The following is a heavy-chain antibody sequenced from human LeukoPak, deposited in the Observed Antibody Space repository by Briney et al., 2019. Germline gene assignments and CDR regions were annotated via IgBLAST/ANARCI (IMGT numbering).Heavy chain of an antibody. CDR3: ARDLGYCSGGSCPLDY. CDR2: ISSSSSYI. J-gene: IGHJ4*02. Sequence: PGGSPRLSCAASGFTFSSYSMNWVRQAPGKGLEGVSSISSSSSYIYYADSVKGRFTISRDNAKNSLYLQTNSLRAEDTAVYYCARDLGYCSGGSCPLDYWGQGTLVTVSS. D-gene: IGHD2-15*01. V-gene: IGHV3-21*01. CDR1: GFTFSSYS.